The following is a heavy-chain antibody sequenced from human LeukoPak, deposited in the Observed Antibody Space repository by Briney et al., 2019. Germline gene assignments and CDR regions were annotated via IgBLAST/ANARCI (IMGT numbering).Heavy chain of an antibody. CDR1: GFTFGGYS. V-gene: IGHV3-48*02. CDR2: ISSGSCIM. J-gene: IGHJ4*02. CDR3: ARYGGSHGAYPPR. Sequence: GGALRLSCVACGFTFGGYSMNGLRPAPGRGLAGVSFISSGSCIMYYADSVKGRFSISKDNAKNSLFLRMDSLRDDDTAVYYCARYGGSHGAYPPRWGQGTVVTVS. D-gene: IGHD4-17*01.